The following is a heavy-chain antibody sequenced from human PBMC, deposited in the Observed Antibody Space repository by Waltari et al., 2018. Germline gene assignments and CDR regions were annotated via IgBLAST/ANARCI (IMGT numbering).Heavy chain of an antibody. J-gene: IGHJ3*01. Sequence: EVQLVESGGGLVQPGGSLRLPCAASGVTLSRSWIHWVRQSPGKGLMWVSRINNDGSSTVYADSVKGRFTISRDDAKNTVSLQMNNLSAEDTALYYCARAGLLGAFDVWGQGTMVTVSS. CDR1: GVTLSRSW. V-gene: IGHV3-74*03. D-gene: IGHD2-15*01. CDR3: ARAGLLGAFDV. CDR2: INNDGSST.